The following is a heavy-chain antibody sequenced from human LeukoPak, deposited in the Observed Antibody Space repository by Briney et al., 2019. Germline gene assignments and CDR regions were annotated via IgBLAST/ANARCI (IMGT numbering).Heavy chain of an antibody. V-gene: IGHV1-8*01. CDR2: VNPNSGNT. CDR1: GYTFTSYD. J-gene: IGHJ5*02. D-gene: IGHD4-11*01. Sequence: ASVKVSCKASGYTFTSYDINWVRLATGQGLEWMGWVNPNSGNTGYAQNFQGRVTTSRNTSTSTAYMELSSLRSDDTAVYYCTRGRATVTTHWFDPWGQGTLVIVSS. CDR3: TRGRATVTTHWFDP.